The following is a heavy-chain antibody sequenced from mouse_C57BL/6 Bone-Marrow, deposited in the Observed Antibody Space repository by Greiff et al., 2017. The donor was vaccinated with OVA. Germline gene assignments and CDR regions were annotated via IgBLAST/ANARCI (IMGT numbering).Heavy chain of an antibody. CDR1: GFTFTNYY. J-gene: IGHJ2*01. CDR3: ARYKGRVAVDYFDY. V-gene: IGHV7-3*01. Sequence: DVHLVESGGGLVQPGDSLSLSCAASGFTFTNYYMSWVRQPPGKALEWLGFIRNKPNGSTTEYSASVKGRFTISRDNSQSILYLQMNALRAEDSATYYCARYKGRVAVDYFDYWGQGTALTVSS. CDR2: IRNKPNGSTT. D-gene: IGHD1-1*01.